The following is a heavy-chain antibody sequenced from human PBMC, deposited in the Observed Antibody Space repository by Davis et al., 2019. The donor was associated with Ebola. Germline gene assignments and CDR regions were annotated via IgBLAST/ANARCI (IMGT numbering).Heavy chain of an antibody. CDR3: AKDPFGGVIGRFDY. J-gene: IGHJ4*01. Sequence: GESLKISCAASGFTFSDYYMSWIRQAPGKGLEWVSYISGGGRTIYYADSVKGRFTISRDNSKNTLYLQMNSLRAEDTAVYYCAKDPFGGVIGRFDYWGQGTLVTVSS. CDR2: ISGGGRTI. CDR1: GFTFSDYY. D-gene: IGHD3-16*02. V-gene: IGHV3-11*04.